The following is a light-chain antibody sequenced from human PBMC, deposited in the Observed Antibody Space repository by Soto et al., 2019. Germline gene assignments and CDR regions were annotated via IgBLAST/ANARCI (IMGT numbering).Light chain of an antibody. Sequence: DIQMTQSPSTLSASVGDRVTITCRASQSISNWLAWYQQKPGKAPKLLIYMASTLETGVPSRFSGSGSGAVFTLTISSLQPDDFATYYCQQYKSFPWTFGQGAKVEI. V-gene: IGKV1-5*03. CDR2: MAS. J-gene: IGKJ1*01. CDR1: QSISNW. CDR3: QQYKSFPWT.